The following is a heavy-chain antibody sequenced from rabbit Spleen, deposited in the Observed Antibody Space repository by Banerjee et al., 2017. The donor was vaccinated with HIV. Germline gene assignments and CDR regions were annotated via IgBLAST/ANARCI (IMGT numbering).Heavy chain of an antibody. V-gene: IGHV1S40*01. J-gene: IGHJ4*01. CDR2: IDTGNSDFT. Sequence: QSLEESGGDLVKPGASLTLTCTASGVSFSTNSYICWVRQAPGKGLEWIACIDTGNSDFTYYASWAKGRFTISKTSSTTVTLQMTSLTVADTATYFCARDAGSGRYIDAYFDLWGQGTLVTVS. CDR1: GVSFSTNSY. D-gene: IGHD8-1*01. CDR3: ARDAGSGRYIDAYFDL.